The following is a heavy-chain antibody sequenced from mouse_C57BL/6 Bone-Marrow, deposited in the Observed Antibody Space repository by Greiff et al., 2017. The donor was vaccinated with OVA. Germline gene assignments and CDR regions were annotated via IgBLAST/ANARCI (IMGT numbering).Heavy chain of an antibody. D-gene: IGHD1-1*01. CDR1: GYTFTSYG. V-gene: IGHV1-58*01. J-gene: IGHJ4*01. CDR3: ARYGYCAMDY. CDR2: IYIGNGYT. Sequence: EVQLQQSGAELVRPGSSVKMSCTTSGYTFTSYGINWVKQRPGQGLVWFGYIYIGNGYTEYNAKFKGKATLTSDPSSSTAYMQLSSLTSEYSASYFCARYGYCAMDYWGQRNSVTVPS.